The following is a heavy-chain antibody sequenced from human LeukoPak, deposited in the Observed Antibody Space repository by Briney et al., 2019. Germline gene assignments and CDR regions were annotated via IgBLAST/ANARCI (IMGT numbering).Heavy chain of an antibody. D-gene: IGHD6-19*01. CDR1: GFTFDDYS. Sequence: PGRSLRLSCAASGFTFDDYSMHWVRHAPGKCLEWVSGISWDSGSIGYAHTVKGRFTISRDNAKNSLYLQMNSLRADDMALYYCAKGLNSGWYYFDYWGQGTLVTVPS. J-gene: IGHJ4*02. V-gene: IGHV3-9*03. CDR3: AKGLNSGWYYFDY. CDR2: ISWDSGSI.